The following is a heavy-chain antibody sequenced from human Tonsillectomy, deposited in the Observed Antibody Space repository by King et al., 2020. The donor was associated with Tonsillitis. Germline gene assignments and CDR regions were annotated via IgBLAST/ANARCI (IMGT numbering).Heavy chain of an antibody. V-gene: IGHV4-39*01. CDR3: ASVYGDYVIRDY. J-gene: IGHJ4*02. Sequence: QLQESGPGLVKPSETLSLTCTVSGGSISSSSYYWGWIRQPPGKGLEWIGSIYYSGSTYYNPSLKSRVTISVDTSKNQFSLKLSSVTAADTAVYYCASVYGDYVIRDYWGQGTLVTVSS. CDR2: IYYSGST. D-gene: IGHD4-17*01. CDR1: GGSISSSSYY.